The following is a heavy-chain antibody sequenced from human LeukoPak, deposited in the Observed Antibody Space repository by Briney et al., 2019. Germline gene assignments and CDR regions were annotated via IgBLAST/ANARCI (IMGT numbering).Heavy chain of an antibody. V-gene: IGHV3-53*01. CDR1: GFSVSSNY. J-gene: IGHJ4*02. Sequence: GGSLRLSCAASGFSVSSNYMSWVRQAPGKGLEWVSVIYSGGSTYYADSVKGRFTISRDNAQNVLYLQMNEVRAEDTGVYYCARENGDLVADIRFFDWGRGARVTVSS. D-gene: IGHD5-12*01. CDR2: IYSGGST. CDR3: ARENGDLVADIRFFD.